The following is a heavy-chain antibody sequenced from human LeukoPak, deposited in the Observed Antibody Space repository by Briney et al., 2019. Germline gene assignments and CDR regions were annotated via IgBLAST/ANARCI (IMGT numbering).Heavy chain of an antibody. Sequence: GGSLRLSCAASGFTFSSYSMNWVRQAPGKGLEWVSSISSSSSYIYYADSVKGRFTISRDNAKNSLYLQMNSLRAEDTAVYYCARESPEMSGSYYPNWFDPWGQGTLVTVFS. CDR2: ISSSSSYI. J-gene: IGHJ5*02. CDR3: ARESPEMSGSYYPNWFDP. CDR1: GFTFSSYS. D-gene: IGHD1-26*01. V-gene: IGHV3-21*01.